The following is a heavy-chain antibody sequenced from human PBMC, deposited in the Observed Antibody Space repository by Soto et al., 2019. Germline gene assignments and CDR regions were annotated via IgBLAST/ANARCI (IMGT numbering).Heavy chain of an antibody. J-gene: IGHJ6*02. CDR3: AKVVTGNFYYYYAMDV. V-gene: IGHV3-23*01. D-gene: IGHD6-19*01. CDR1: GFTFRSYA. CDR2: ISDSGGSA. Sequence: GGSLRLSCAASGFTFRSYAMSWVRQAPGKGLEWVSSISDSGGSAYYSDSVQGRFSISRDNSENTVYLQMNSLRAEDTAIYFCAKVVTGNFYYYYAMDVWGQGTTVTVSS.